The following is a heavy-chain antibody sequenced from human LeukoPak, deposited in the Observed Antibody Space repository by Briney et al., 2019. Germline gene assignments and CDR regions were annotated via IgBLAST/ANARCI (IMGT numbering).Heavy chain of an antibody. V-gene: IGHV3-11*03. Sequence: GGSLTLSCAASGCTFSDYYMSWVRQAPAKGLEWISYISTSTYTNYADSVKGRFPISRDNAKNSMYLQMNSLRAEDTAVYYCARISGSYVFDYWGQGTLVTVSS. CDR1: GCTFSDYY. J-gene: IGHJ4*02. CDR2: ISTSTYT. CDR3: ARISGSYVFDY. D-gene: IGHD1-26*01.